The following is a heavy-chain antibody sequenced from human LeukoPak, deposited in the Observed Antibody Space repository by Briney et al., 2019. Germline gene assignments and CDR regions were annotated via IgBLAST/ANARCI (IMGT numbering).Heavy chain of an antibody. Sequence: AGGSLRLSCVPSGFTFSSYLMNWVRQAPGKGLEWVAIIKPDGSEKFYADSVRGRFTISRDNAKNSLYLQMNSLRADDTAVYYCARGGSWSWDNWGQGTLVTVSS. V-gene: IGHV3-7*01. CDR2: IKPDGSEK. CDR1: GFTFSSYL. J-gene: IGHJ4*02. D-gene: IGHD2-8*02. CDR3: ARGGSWSWDN.